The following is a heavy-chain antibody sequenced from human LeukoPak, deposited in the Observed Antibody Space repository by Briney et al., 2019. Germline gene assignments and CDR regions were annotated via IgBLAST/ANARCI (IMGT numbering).Heavy chain of an antibody. D-gene: IGHD2-15*01. CDR1: GFTFSSYG. Sequence: PGGSLRLSCAASGFTFSSYGRHWVRQAPGKGLEWVAFIRYDGSNKYYADSVKGRFTISRENNKKTLYLKMDRLRGEGPCVYYCATLVVAATMDDYWGQGTLVTVSS. V-gene: IGHV3-30*02. CDR3: ATLVVAATMDDY. CDR2: IRYDGSNK. J-gene: IGHJ4*02.